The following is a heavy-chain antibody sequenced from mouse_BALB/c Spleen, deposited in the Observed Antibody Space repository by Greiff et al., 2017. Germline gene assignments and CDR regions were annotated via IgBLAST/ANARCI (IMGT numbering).Heavy chain of an antibody. CDR2: IRNKANGYTT. Sequence: EVKLMESGGGLVQPGGSLRLSCATSGFTFTDYYMSWVRQPPGKALEWLGFIRNKANGYTTEYSASVKGRFTISRDNSQSILYLQMNTLRAEDSATYYCARDRGYYGMDYWGQGTSVTVSS. CDR3: ARDRGYYGMDY. J-gene: IGHJ4*01. CDR1: GFTFTDYY. V-gene: IGHV7-3*02.